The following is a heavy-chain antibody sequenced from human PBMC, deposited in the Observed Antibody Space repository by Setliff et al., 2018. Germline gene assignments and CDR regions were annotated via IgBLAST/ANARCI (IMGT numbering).Heavy chain of an antibody. J-gene: IGHJ6*03. V-gene: IGHV4-4*02. CDR2: ICHTGST. Sequence: SETLSLTCAVSGGSISSSIWWSWVRQAPGKGLEWIGEICHTGSTNYNPSLKSRVTISVDTSKNQFSLKLSSVTAADTAAYYCARGITHYDFWSGYYLDYYYYMDVWGKGTTGTV. CDR3: ARGITHYDFWSGYYLDYYYYMDV. D-gene: IGHD3-3*01. CDR1: GGSISSSIW.